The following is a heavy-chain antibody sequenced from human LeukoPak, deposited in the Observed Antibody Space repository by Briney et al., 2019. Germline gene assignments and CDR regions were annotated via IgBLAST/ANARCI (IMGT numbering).Heavy chain of an antibody. CDR1: GGSISSSSYY. V-gene: IGHV4-39*07. D-gene: IGHD1-26*01. CDR2: IYYSGST. CDR3: ARDWKDVGRYYWSRNWFDP. Sequence: PPETLSLTCTVSGGSISSSSYYWGWIRQPPGKGLEWIGSIYYSGSTYYNPSLKSRATISVDTPKNHFFLKLSSVTAADTVVYYCARDWKDVGRYYWSRNWFDPCGQGTLLTVSS. J-gene: IGHJ5*02.